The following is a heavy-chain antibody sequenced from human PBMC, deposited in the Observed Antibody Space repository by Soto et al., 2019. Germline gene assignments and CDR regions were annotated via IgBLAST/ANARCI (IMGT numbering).Heavy chain of an antibody. CDR2: ISHSGST. Sequence: ASETLSLTCTVSGGSISSNYWSWIRQPPGKGLEWIGYISHSGSTNYNPSLRSRVTISIDTSNSQFSLKLSSVTAADTAVYYCARRGDWFDSWGQGTLVTVSS. V-gene: IGHV4-59*08. J-gene: IGHJ5*01. CDR1: GGSISSNY. CDR3: ARRGDWFDS.